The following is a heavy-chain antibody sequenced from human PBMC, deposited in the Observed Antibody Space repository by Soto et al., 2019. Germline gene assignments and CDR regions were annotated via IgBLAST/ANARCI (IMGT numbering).Heavy chain of an antibody. J-gene: IGHJ3*02. V-gene: IGHV1-24*01. CDR3: AHEILIISGTSSGGAFDI. CDR1: GYTLTELS. CDR2: FDPEDGET. Sequence: ASVKVSCKVSGYTLTELSMHWVRQAPGKGLEWMGGFDPEDGETIYAQKFQGRVTMTEDTSTDTAYMELSSLRSEDTALYYCAHEILIISGTSSGGAFDIWGQGTMVTVSS. D-gene: IGHD3-10*01.